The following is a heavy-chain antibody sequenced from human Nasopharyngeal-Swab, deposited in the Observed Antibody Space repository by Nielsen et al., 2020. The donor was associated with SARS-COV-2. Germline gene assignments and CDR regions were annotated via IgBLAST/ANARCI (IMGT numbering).Heavy chain of an antibody. CDR2: INHSGST. Sequence: SETLSLTCAVYRGSFSGYYCSWIRQPPGKGLEWIGEINHSGSTNYYPSLKCRVTISVDTSKNQFSLKLSSVTAADTAVYYCARGGDERWLQWVYDYWGQGTLVTVSS. D-gene: IGHD5-24*01. V-gene: IGHV4-34*01. CDR3: ARGGDERWLQWVYDY. J-gene: IGHJ4*02. CDR1: RGSFSGYY.